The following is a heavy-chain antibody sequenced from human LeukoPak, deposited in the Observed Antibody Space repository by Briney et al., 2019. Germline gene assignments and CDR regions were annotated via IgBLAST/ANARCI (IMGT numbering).Heavy chain of an antibody. Sequence: GGSLRLSCAASGFTFSSYAMSWVRQAPGKGLEWVSAISGSGGSTYYADSVKGRFTISRDNSKNTLYPQMNSLRAEDTAIYYCANPLSSGSSIYYYYGMDVWGQGTTVTVSS. CDR3: ANPLSSGSSIYYYYGMDV. V-gene: IGHV3-23*01. J-gene: IGHJ6*02. D-gene: IGHD3-10*01. CDR2: ISGSGGST. CDR1: GFTFSSYA.